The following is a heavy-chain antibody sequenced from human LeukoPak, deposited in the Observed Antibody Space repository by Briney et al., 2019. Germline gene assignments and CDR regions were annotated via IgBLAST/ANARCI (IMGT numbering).Heavy chain of an antibody. V-gene: IGHV3-33*01. D-gene: IGHD3-10*01. CDR2: IWYDGSNK. CDR3: ARDIWFGELSVDY. CDR1: GFTFSSYG. Sequence: GGSLRLSCAASGFTFSSYGMHWVRQAPGKGLEWVAVIWYDGSNKYYADSAKGRFTISRDNSKNTLYLQMNSLRAEDTAVYYCARDIWFGELSVDYWGQGTLVTVSS. J-gene: IGHJ4*02.